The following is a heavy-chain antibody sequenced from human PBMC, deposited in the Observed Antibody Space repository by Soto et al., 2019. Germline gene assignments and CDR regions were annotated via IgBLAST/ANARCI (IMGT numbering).Heavy chain of an antibody. CDR1: CVSITISNYS. D-gene: IGHD2-2*01. CDR3: ARHFVALPAGRCLDWFVL. J-gene: IGHJ5*01. V-gene: IGHV4-39*01. Sequence: SDPLSLTCTFSCVSITISNYSWGSSRHSPGKGLEWIGSMHYSGTTHYNPSLESRVTMSVDTSKNQLSLKLRSVTAADTAVYNCARHFVALPAGRCLDWFVLWGQGTLVTVSS. CDR2: MHYSGTT.